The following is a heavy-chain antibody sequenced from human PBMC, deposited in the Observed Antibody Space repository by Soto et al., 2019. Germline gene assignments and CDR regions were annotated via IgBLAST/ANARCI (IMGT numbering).Heavy chain of an antibody. J-gene: IGHJ4*02. D-gene: IGHD6-19*01. CDR1: GYPFTNYF. V-gene: IGHV1-46*01. CDR3: ARDGNHIQVDGNAHYYFDY. Sequence: ASVKVSCKASGYPFTNYFMHWVRQAPGQGLEWMGIINPIGGSTSYAQKFQGRVTMTRDTSTSTVYMELSSLRSEDTAVYYCARDGNHIQVDGNAHYYFDYWGQGTLVTVSS. CDR2: INPIGGST.